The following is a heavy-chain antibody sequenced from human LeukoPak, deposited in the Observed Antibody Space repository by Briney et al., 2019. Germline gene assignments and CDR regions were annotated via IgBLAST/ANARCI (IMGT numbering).Heavy chain of an antibody. CDR2: ISGSGGST. J-gene: IGHJ4*02. V-gene: IGHV3-23*01. D-gene: IGHD2-21*02. Sequence: GGSLRLSCAASGFTFSSYAMSWVRQAPGKGLEWVSAISGSGGSTYYADSVKGRFTISRDNSKNTLYLQMNSLRAEDTAVYYCARDREEPLLAYCGGDCSPPFDYWGQGTLVTVSS. CDR1: GFTFSSYA. CDR3: ARDREEPLLAYCGGDCSPPFDY.